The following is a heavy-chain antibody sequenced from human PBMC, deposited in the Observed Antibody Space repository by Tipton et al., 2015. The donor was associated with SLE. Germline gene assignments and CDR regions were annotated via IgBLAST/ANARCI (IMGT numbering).Heavy chain of an antibody. CDR2: INHSGST. D-gene: IGHD3-16*01. Sequence: LRLSCAVYGGPFSGYYWSWIRQPPGKGLEWIGEINHSGSTNYNPSLKSRVTISVDTSKNQFSLKLSSVTAADTAVYYCARGLGREAFDIWGQGTMVTVSS. J-gene: IGHJ3*02. CDR1: GGPFSGYY. V-gene: IGHV4-34*01. CDR3: ARGLGREAFDI.